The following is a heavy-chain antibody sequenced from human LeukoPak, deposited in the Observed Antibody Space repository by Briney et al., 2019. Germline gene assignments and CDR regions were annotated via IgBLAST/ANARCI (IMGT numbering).Heavy chain of an antibody. D-gene: IGHD1-26*01. CDR3: ARDPEGATTPKN. CDR2: IKQDGSEK. Sequence: GGSLRLSCAASGFTFSSYWMSWVRQAPGKGLEWVATIKQDGSEKYYVDSVKGRFTISRDNAKNSLYLQMNSLRAEDTAVYFCARDPEGATTPKNWGQGTLVTVSS. CDR1: GFTFSSYW. J-gene: IGHJ4*02. V-gene: IGHV3-7*01.